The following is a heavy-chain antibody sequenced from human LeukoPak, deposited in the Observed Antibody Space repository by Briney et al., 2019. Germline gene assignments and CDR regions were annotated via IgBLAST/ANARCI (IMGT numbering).Heavy chain of an antibody. D-gene: IGHD6-6*01. V-gene: IGHV3-9*03. CDR2: ISWNSGSI. Sequence: GGSLRLSCAASGFTFSSYEMNWVRQAPGKGLEWVSGISWNSGSIGYADSVKGRFTISRDNAKNSLYLQMNSLRGEDMALYYCAKGLVGSSIADFFDYWGQGILVTVSS. J-gene: IGHJ4*02. CDR3: AKGLVGSSIADFFDY. CDR1: GFTFSSYE.